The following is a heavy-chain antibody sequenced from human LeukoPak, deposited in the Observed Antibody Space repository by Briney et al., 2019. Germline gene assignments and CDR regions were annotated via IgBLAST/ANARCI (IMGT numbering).Heavy chain of an antibody. Sequence: GGSLRLSCAASGFTFSSYAMSWVRQAPGKGLEWVSAISGSGGSTYYADSVKGRFTISRDNSKNTVYLQMGSLRGEDMAVYYCTRDGGSFCDFDYWGQGALVTVSS. J-gene: IGHJ4*02. V-gene: IGHV3-23*01. CDR3: TRDGGSFCDFDY. CDR2: ISGSGGST. CDR1: GFTFSSYA. D-gene: IGHD1-26*01.